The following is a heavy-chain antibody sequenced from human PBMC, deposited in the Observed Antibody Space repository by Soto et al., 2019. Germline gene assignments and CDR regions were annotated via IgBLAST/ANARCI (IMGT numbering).Heavy chain of an antibody. CDR3: ARDPPAARLFDY. J-gene: IGHJ4*02. CDR2: IKQDGSEK. Sequence: GGSLRLSCAASGFTLSSYWMSWVRQAPGKGLEWVANIKQDGSEKYYVDSVKGRFTISRDNAKNSLYLQMNSLRAEDTAVYYCARDPPAARLFDYWGQGTLVTVSS. CDR1: GFTLSSYW. D-gene: IGHD2-2*01. V-gene: IGHV3-7*01.